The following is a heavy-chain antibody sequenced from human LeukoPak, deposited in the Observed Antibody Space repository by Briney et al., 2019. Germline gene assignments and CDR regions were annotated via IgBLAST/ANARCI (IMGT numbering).Heavy chain of an antibody. CDR2: ISPKSGDT. CDR3: ASVRAGDGFDY. J-gene: IGHJ4*02. CDR1: GHTFSGYH. Sequence: ASVKVSCKASGHTFSGYHMQWVRQAPGQGLEWMGWISPKSGDTKSGQKFQGRVTLTRDTSISTAYMELSRLTSDDTAVYYCASVRAGDGFDYWGQGTLVTVSS. V-gene: IGHV1-2*02. D-gene: IGHD3-16*01.